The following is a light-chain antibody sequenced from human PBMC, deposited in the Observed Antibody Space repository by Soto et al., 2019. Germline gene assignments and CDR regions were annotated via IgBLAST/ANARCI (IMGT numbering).Light chain of an antibody. CDR2: GAS. J-gene: IGKJ5*01. CDR3: MQSTQLPPT. Sequence: EIGLTQSPGTLSLSPGERATLSFRASQSVSSRYLAWYQQGPGQAPRLLIYGASSRATGIPYRFSGSGSGTDFTLEISRVETDDVGIYYCMQSTQLPPTFGQGTRLEI. CDR1: QSVSSRY. V-gene: IGKV3-20*01.